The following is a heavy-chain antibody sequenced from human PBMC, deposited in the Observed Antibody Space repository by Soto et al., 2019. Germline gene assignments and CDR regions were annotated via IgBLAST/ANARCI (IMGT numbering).Heavy chain of an antibody. J-gene: IGHJ4*02. CDR1: GGSIRSYY. V-gene: IGHV4-59*01. CDR2: IHYSGTT. CDR3: TRSGTYPVSIDF. Sequence: QVQLQESGPGLAKPSETVSLTCTVSGGSIRSYYWSWIRQPPGQGLEWIGHIHYSGTTYYNPSLESRVTISVDTSKNQFSRSVTSVSAVDTAVYYCTRSGTYPVSIDFWGQGTLVTVSS. D-gene: IGHD3-10*01.